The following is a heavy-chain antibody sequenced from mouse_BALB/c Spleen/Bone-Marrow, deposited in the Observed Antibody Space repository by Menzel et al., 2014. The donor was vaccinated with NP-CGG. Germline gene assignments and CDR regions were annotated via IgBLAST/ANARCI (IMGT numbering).Heavy chain of an antibody. V-gene: IGHV14-3*02. J-gene: IGHJ2*01. CDR3: ARYCYGSSYFNY. CDR2: IDPANGNA. D-gene: IGHD1-1*01. Sequence: HLQQSGAELVKPGVSVKLSCTASGFNIKDAYMHWVKQRPEQSLERIGRIDPANGNAKYDPKFQGMATITAATSSKSVYLQLSSLTSEDTSVCCCARYCYGSSYFNYRGQGPTRTVSS. CDR1: GFNIKDAY.